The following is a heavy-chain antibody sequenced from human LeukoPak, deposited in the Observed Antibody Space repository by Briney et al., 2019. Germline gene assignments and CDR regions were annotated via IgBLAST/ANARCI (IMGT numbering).Heavy chain of an antibody. CDR2: IKGNGGNI. CDR3: ARDSIRQQLYYFDY. CDR1: GFTFDDYG. J-gene: IGHJ4*02. Sequence: GGSLRLSCAASGFTFDDYGMSWVRQVPGKGLEWVSGIKGNGGNIGYADSVKGRFTISKDNAKNSLFLQMNSLRPEDTAVYYCARDSIRQQLYYFDYWGQGTLVTVSS. D-gene: IGHD6-13*01. V-gene: IGHV3-20*04.